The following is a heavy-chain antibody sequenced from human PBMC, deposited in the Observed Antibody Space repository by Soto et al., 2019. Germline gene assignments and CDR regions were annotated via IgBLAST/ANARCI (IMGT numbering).Heavy chain of an antibody. CDR1: GCTFSNGW. CDR3: TTEDNWNYLGNRDQYAFDV. D-gene: IGHD1-7*01. V-gene: IGHV3-15*01. CDR2: IKTKTDGGTT. J-gene: IGHJ3*01. Sequence: EGSLRLSCAASGCTFSNGWMSWVRHSPGKGLEWVGRIKTKTDGGTTDYVAPVKGRFTISRDDSKNTLYLQMNSLKTEDTAVYYYTTEDNWNYLGNRDQYAFDVWGQGTLVTV.